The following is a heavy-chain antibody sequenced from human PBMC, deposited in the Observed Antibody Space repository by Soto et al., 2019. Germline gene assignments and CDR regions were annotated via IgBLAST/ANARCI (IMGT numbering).Heavy chain of an antibody. CDR1: GFTFSSYA. CDR2: ISGSGGST. Sequence: GWSLRLSCAASGFTFSSYAMSWVRQAPGKGLEWVSAISGSGGSTYYADSVKGRFTISRDNSKNTLYLQMNSLRAEDTAVYYCAKVPMDQLLVNNWFDPWGQGTLVTASS. D-gene: IGHD2-2*01. V-gene: IGHV3-23*01. CDR3: AKVPMDQLLVNNWFDP. J-gene: IGHJ5*02.